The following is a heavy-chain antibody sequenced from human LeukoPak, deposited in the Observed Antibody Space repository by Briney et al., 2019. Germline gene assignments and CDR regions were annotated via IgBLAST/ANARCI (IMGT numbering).Heavy chain of an antibody. CDR2: IIPILGIA. J-gene: IGHJ4*02. V-gene: IGHV1-69*04. D-gene: IGHD4-23*01. CDR1: GGTFSSYA. Sequence: SVKVSCKASGGTFSSYAISWVRQAPGQGLEWMGRIIPILGIANYAQKFQGRVTITADKSTSTAYMELSSLRSEDTAVYYCARITVATPGGFDYWGQGTLVTVSS. CDR3: ARITVATPGGFDY.